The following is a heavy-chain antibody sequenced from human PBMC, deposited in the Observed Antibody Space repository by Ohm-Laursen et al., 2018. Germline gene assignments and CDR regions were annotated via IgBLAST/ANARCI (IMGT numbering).Heavy chain of an antibody. V-gene: IGHV3-23*01. CDR3: ARDLHSRYFDV. J-gene: IGHJ2*01. Sequence: SLRLSCAASGFTFSTYGMSWVRQAPGKGLEWVSGININGAMTHYADSVKGRFTMSRDNSKNTLYLQMNSLRAEDTAVYYCARDLHSRYFDVWGRGTLVTVSS. D-gene: IGHD2-15*01. CDR2: ININGAMT. CDR1: GFTFSTYG.